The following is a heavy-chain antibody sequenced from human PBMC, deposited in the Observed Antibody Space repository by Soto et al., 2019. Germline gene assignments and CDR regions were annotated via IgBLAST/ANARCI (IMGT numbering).Heavy chain of an antibody. CDR2: IIPIFGTA. Sequence: SVKVSCKASGGTFSSYAISWLRQSPGQGLEWMGGIIPIFGTANYAQKFQGRVTITADKSTSTAYMELSSLRSEDTAVYYCARGQGKYYYDSSGYYHLDYWGQGTLVTVSS. V-gene: IGHV1-69*06. J-gene: IGHJ4*02. CDR1: GGTFSSYA. CDR3: ARGQGKYYYDSSGYYHLDY. D-gene: IGHD3-22*01.